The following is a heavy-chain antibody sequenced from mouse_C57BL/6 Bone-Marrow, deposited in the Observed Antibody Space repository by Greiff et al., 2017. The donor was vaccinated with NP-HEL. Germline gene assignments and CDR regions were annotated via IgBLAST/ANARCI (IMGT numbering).Heavy chain of an antibody. J-gene: IGHJ3*01. Sequence: VHLVESGPGLVAPSQSLSITCTASGFSLTSYGVDWVRQPPGKGLEWLGVISGGGSTTYNSALMSRLSISKDNSKSQVFLKMNSLQTDETASYYCAKHNGGYDGSSLADWGKGTLVTVSA. CDR2: ISGGGST. CDR3: AKHNGGYDGSSLAD. D-gene: IGHD1-1*01. V-gene: IGHV2-9*01. CDR1: GFSLTSYG.